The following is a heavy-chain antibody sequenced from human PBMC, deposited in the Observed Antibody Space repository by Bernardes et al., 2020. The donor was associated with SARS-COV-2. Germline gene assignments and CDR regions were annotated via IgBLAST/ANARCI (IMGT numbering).Heavy chain of an antibody. CDR3: ARDAYIGSYVDY. CDR2: IYGSGST. Sequence: SETLSLTCTVSGGSISSYYWSWIRQAAGKGLEWMGRIYGSGSTNYNPSLKSRVTMSVDTSKNQFSLRLNSVTAADTAVYYCARDAYIGSYVDYWGQGTLVTVSS. D-gene: IGHD1-26*01. J-gene: IGHJ4*02. CDR1: GGSISSYY. V-gene: IGHV4-4*07.